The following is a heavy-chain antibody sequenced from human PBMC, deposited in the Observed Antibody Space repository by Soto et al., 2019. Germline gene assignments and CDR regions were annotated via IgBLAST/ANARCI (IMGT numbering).Heavy chain of an antibody. J-gene: IGHJ4*02. V-gene: IGHV5-51*01. CDR2: IYPGDSDI. Sequence: PGESLKISCKGSGYSFSSYWIGWVRQMPGKGLEWMGIIYPGDSDIRYSPSFQGQVTISVDKSMSTAYLQWSSLKASDTAMYYCTSLDFDGSRGPGTRSFDSWGQGALVTVSS. CDR3: TSLDFDGSRGPGTRSFDS. CDR1: GYSFSSYW. D-gene: IGHD3-22*01.